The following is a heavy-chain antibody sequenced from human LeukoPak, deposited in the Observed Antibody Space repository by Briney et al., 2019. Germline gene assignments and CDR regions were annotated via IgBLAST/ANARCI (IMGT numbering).Heavy chain of an antibody. CDR3: AKDIAVAGYYFDY. CDR1: GFTFSSYA. Sequence: GGSLRLFCAASGFTFSSYAMSWVRQAPGKGLEWVSAISGSGGSTYYAVSVKGRFTISRDNPKTTLYLQMNSLRAEDTAVYYCAKDIAVAGYYFDYWGQGTLVTVSS. V-gene: IGHV3-23*01. D-gene: IGHD6-19*01. CDR2: ISGSGGST. J-gene: IGHJ4*02.